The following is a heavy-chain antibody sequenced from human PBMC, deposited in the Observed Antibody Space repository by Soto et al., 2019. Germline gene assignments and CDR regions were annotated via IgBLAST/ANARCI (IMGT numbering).Heavy chain of an antibody. V-gene: IGHV3-33*01. Sequence: QVQLVESGGGVVQPGRSLRLSCAASGFTFSSYGMHWVRQAPGKGLEWVAVIWYDGSNKYYADSVKGRFTISRDNSKNTLYLQMNSLRAEDTAVYYCARDTRQWLVQSYGMDVWGQGNTVTVSS. J-gene: IGHJ6*01. D-gene: IGHD6-19*01. CDR3: ARDTRQWLVQSYGMDV. CDR1: GFTFSSYG. CDR2: IWYDGSNK.